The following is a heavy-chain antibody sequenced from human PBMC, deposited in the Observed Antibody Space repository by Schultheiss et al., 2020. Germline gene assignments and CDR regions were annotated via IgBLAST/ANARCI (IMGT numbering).Heavy chain of an antibody. Sequence: GSLRLSCKGSGYSFTSYWIGWVRQMPGKGLEWMGIIYPGDSDTRYSPSFQGQVTISADKSISTAYLQWSSLKASDTAMYYCARQVDDFWSGSTMPGWFDPWGQGTLVTVSS. CDR1: GYSFTSYW. V-gene: IGHV5-51*01. CDR3: ARQVDDFWSGSTMPGWFDP. J-gene: IGHJ5*02. D-gene: IGHD3-3*01. CDR2: IYPGDSDT.